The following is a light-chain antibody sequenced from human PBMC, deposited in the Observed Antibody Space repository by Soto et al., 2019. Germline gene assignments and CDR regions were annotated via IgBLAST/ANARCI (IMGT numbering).Light chain of an antibody. V-gene: IGKV1-5*01. Sequence: DIQMTQSPSTLSASVGDRVAITCRASQNIGSRLAWYQQKPDEAPKLLIYDASSLESGVPLRFGGSGSGTDFTLIISSLQPDDFATYYCQQCNTPFTFGGVTKVEIK. CDR1: QNIGSR. J-gene: IGKJ4*01. CDR3: QQCNTPFT. CDR2: DAS.